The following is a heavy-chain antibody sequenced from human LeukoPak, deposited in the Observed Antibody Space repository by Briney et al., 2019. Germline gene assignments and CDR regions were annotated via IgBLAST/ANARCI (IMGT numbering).Heavy chain of an antibody. J-gene: IGHJ4*02. CDR3: ARQGFWSGYYWSY. Sequence: SETLSLTCAVSGYSISSGYYWGWIRQPPGKGLEWIGSIYHSGSTYCNPSLKSRVTISIDTSKNQFSLKLSSVTAADTAVYYCARQGFWSGYYWSYWGQGTVVTVSS. V-gene: IGHV4-38-2*01. CDR2: IYHSGST. D-gene: IGHD3-3*01. CDR1: GYSISSGYY.